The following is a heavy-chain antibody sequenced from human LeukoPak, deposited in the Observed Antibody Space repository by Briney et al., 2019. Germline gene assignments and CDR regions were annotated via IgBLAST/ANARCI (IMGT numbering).Heavy chain of an antibody. CDR3: ARDSVHGYYDSSGYSALFDF. D-gene: IGHD3-22*01. CDR1: GFTFSSYW. Sequence: GGSLRLSCAASGFTFSSYWMSWVRQAPGKGLEWVANIKEDGNEKYYVDSAKGRFTISRDNAKNSLYLQMNSLRAEDTAVYYCARDSVHGYYDSSGYSALFDFWGQGTLVTVSS. J-gene: IGHJ4*02. CDR2: IKEDGNEK. V-gene: IGHV3-7*01.